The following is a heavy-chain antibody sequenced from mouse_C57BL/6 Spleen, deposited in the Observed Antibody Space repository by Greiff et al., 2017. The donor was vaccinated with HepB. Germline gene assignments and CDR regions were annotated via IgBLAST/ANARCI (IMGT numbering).Heavy chain of an antibody. J-gene: IGHJ2*01. D-gene: IGHD1-1*01. CDR3: AIYYYGSPYYFDY. Sequence: QVQLQQPGAELVMPGASVKLSCKASGYTFTSYWMHWVKQRPGQGLEWIGEIDPSDSYTNYNQKFKGKSTLTVDKSSSTAYMQLSSLTSEDSAVYYCAIYYYGSPYYFDYWGKGTTLTVSS. CDR1: GYTFTSYW. CDR2: IDPSDSYT. V-gene: IGHV1-69*01.